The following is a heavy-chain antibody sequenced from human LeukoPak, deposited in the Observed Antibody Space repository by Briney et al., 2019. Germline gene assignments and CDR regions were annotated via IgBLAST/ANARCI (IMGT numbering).Heavy chain of an antibody. J-gene: IGHJ5*02. CDR2: ISAYNGNT. CDR1: GYTFTSYG. Sequence: GASVKVSCKASGYTFTSYGISWVRQAPGQGLEWMGWISAYNGNTNYAQKLQGRVTMTTDTSTSTAYMELRSLRSEDTAVYYCARGWIGIVATENWFDPWGQGTLVTVSS. V-gene: IGHV1-18*01. D-gene: IGHD5-12*01. CDR3: ARGWIGIVATENWFDP.